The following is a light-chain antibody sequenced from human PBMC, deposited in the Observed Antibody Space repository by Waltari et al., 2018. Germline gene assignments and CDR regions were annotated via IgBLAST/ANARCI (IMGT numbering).Light chain of an antibody. J-gene: IGLJ2*01. Sequence: QSALTQPASVSGSPGQSITISCTGSSSDVGDYNYVSWYQQHPGKAPKLLFYEVSNRPSGGSKRFSGSKSGNTASLTISWLLAEDEADYYCISYSSSTTLGVFGGGTKLTVL. CDR3: ISYSSSTTLGV. CDR2: EVS. CDR1: SSDVGDYNY. V-gene: IGLV2-14*03.